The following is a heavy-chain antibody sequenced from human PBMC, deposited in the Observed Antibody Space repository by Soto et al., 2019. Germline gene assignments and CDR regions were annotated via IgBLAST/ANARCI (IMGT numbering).Heavy chain of an antibody. CDR1: GFTFSSYG. CDR3: AKDRVGVYCTNGVCYTLDWFDP. J-gene: IGHJ5*02. CDR2: ISYDGSNK. D-gene: IGHD2-8*01. V-gene: IGHV3-30*18. Sequence: QVPLVESGGGVVQPGRSLRLSCAASGFTFSSYGMHWVRQAPGKGLEWVAVISYDGSNKYYADSVKGRFTISRDNSKNTLYLQMNSLRTEDTAVYYCAKDRVGVYCTNGVCYTLDWFDPWGQGTLVTVSS.